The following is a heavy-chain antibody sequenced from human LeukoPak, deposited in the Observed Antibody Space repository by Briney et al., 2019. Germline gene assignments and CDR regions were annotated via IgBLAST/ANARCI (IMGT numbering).Heavy chain of an antibody. Sequence: GGSLRLSCAASGFTFSSYWMNWARQAPGKGLEWVASINHNGNVNYYVDSVKGRFTISRDNTKNTLYLQLNSLRAEDTAIYYCAKDRLSNGDPAGYWGQGTLVTVSS. J-gene: IGHJ4*02. V-gene: IGHV3-7*03. CDR1: GFTFSSYW. CDR2: INHNGNVN. D-gene: IGHD4-17*01. CDR3: AKDRLSNGDPAGY.